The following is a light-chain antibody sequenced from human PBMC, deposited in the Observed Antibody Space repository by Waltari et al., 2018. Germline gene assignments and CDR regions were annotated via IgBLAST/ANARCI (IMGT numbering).Light chain of an antibody. CDR2: VNSDGSH. Sequence: QLVLTQSPSASASLGASVKLTCTLDSGHSNNIVAWLQRRPEKGPRYLMKVNSDGSHTQGDDIPDRFSGSSSGPERYLTISSLQSEDEADYYCQTGGHGTWVFGGGTKLTVV. CDR3: QTGGHGTWV. CDR1: SGHSNNI. J-gene: IGLJ3*02. V-gene: IGLV4-69*01.